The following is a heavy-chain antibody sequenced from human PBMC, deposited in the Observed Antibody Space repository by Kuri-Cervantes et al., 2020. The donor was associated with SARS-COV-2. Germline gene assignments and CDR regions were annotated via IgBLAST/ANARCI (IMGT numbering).Heavy chain of an antibody. D-gene: IGHD2-2*01. J-gene: IGHJ5*02. Sequence: SVKVSCKASGGTFSSYASSWVRQAPGQGLEWMGGIIPSFGTANYAQKFQGRVTITADESTSTAYMELSRLRSEETAVYYCARGIVVPATTRWNWFDPWGQGTLVTVSS. V-gene: IGHV1-69*13. CDR2: IIPSFGTA. CDR1: GGTFSSYA. CDR3: ARGIVVPATTRWNWFDP.